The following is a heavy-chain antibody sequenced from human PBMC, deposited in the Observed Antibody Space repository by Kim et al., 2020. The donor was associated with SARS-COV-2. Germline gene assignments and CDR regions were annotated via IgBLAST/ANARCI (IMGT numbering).Heavy chain of an antibody. CDR1: GYSFTSYW. D-gene: IGHD2-2*01. V-gene: IGHV5-51*01. J-gene: IGHJ6*02. CDR3: ARGGKDQLLNYGMDV. CDR2: IYPGDSDT. Sequence: GESLKISCKGSGYSFTSYWTGWVRQMPGKGLEWMGIIYPGDSDTRYSPSFQGQVTISADKSISTAYLQWSSLKASDTAMYYCARGGKDQLLNYGMDVWGQGTTVTVSS.